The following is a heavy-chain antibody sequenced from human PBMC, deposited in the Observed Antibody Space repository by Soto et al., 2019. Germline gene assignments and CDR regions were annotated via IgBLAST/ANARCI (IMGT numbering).Heavy chain of an antibody. CDR1: GGSITTGGYY. D-gene: IGHD2-15*01. V-gene: IGHV4-31*03. J-gene: IGHJ4*02. CDR3: ARTKCSGGSCYSWSLDY. CDR2: RYYSEST. Sequence: PSETLSLTCTVSGGSITTGGYYWSWIRQLPGKGLEWIGHRYYSESTYYNPSLKSRVSIPLDTSKNQFSLKLSFVTAADTAMYYCARTKCSGGSCYSWSLDYWGQGTPVTV.